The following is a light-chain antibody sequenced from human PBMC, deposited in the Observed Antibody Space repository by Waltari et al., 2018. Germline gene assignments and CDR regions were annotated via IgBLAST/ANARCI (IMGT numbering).Light chain of an antibody. CDR2: QAI. Sequence: SYELTQPPSVSVSPGQTASITCSGDILGSKYASWYQHKAGQSPLLVIYQAINRPSWSPDRVAGSKSGDTATLTISGNQAMDDADYYCQALGSNRWVFGGGTKLTVL. CDR3: QALGSNRWV. V-gene: IGLV3-1*01. J-gene: IGLJ3*02. CDR1: ILGSKY.